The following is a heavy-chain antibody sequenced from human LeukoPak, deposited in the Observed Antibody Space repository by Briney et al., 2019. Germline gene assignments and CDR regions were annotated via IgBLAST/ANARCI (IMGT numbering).Heavy chain of an antibody. CDR3: ARNYYDSSGYYSVFDY. J-gene: IGHJ4*02. V-gene: IGHV4-39*01. D-gene: IGHD3-22*01. CDR2: IYYSGST. Sequence: SETLSLTCTVSGGSIGSSSYYWGWIRQPPGKGLEWIGSIYYSGSTYYNPSLKSRVTISVDTSKNQFSLKLSSVTAADTAVYYCARNYYDSSGYYSVFDYWGQGTLVTVSS. CDR1: GGSIGSSSYY.